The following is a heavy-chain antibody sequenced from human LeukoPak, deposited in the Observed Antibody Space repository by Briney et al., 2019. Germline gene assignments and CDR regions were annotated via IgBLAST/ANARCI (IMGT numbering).Heavy chain of an antibody. CDR2: ISSSGSTI. CDR1: GFTFSDYY. J-gene: IGHJ4*02. CDR3: ARDHDYGDYSY. V-gene: IGHV3-11*01. D-gene: IGHD4-17*01. Sequence: GGSLRLSCAASGFTFSDYYMSWIRQAPGEGLEWVSYISSSGSTIYYADSVKGRFTISRDNAKNSLYLQMNSLRAEDTAVYYCARDHDYGDYSYWGQGTLVTVSS.